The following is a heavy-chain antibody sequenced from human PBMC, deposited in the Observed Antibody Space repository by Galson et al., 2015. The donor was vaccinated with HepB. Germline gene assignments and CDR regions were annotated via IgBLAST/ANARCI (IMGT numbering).Heavy chain of an antibody. V-gene: IGHV3-9*01. CDR1: GFSISDYA. CDR2: ITWNSGNV. Sequence: SLRLSCAASGFSISDYAMSWVRQAPGKGLEWVSGITWNSGNVAYSDSVRGRFTISRDNAKNSLYLQMSSVRAEDTALYFCAKDTGGKYNDFWSGYFAYFDYWGQGALVTVSS. D-gene: IGHD3-3*01. CDR3: AKDTGGKYNDFWSGYFAYFDY. J-gene: IGHJ4*02.